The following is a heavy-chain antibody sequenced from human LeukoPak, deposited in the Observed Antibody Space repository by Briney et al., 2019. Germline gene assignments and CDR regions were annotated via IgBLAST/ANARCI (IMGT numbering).Heavy chain of an antibody. Sequence: GGSLRLSCAASGFTFSGHWMSWVRQAPGKGLEWVANINQGGSDKYYVDSVKGRFTISRDNANNLLYLQMNSLRGEDTAVYYCTRDRSRAEHDWGQGTLVTVSS. D-gene: IGHD1-14*01. J-gene: IGHJ4*02. CDR2: INQGGSDK. V-gene: IGHV3-7*01. CDR1: GFTFSGHW. CDR3: TRDRSRAEHD.